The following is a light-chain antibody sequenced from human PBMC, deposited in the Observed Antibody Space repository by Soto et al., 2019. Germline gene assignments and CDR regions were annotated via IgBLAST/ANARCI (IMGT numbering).Light chain of an antibody. J-gene: IGKJ1*01. CDR3: QQSYDTPRT. V-gene: IGKV4-1*01. CDR1: QSVLYSSNNKNY. CDR2: WAS. Sequence: DIVMTQSPDSLAVSLGERATINCKSSQSVLYSSNNKNYLAWYQQKSGQSPKLLIYWASTRESGVPDRFSGSGSGTDFTLTISSLQAEDAAVYYCQQSYDTPRTFGQGTKVETK.